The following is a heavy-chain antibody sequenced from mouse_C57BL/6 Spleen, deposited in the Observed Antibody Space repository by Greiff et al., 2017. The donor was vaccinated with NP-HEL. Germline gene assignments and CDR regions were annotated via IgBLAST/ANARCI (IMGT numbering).Heavy chain of an antibody. CDR3: ARYYGSASWFAY. J-gene: IGHJ3*01. V-gene: IGHV1-26*01. Sequence: EVQLQQSGPELVKPGASVKISCKASGYTFTDYYMNWVKQSHGKSLEWIGDINPNTGGTSYNQKFKGKATLTVDKSSSTAYMELRSLTSEDSAVYYCARYYGSASWFAYWGQGTLVTVSA. D-gene: IGHD1-1*01. CDR1: GYTFTDYY. CDR2: INPNTGGT.